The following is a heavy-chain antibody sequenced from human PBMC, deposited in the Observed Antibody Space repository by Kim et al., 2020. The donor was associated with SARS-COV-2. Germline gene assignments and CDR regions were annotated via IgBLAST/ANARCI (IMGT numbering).Heavy chain of an antibody. CDR3: AKDLQQYSYGEGAFDI. CDR1: GFTFSSYA. Sequence: GGSLRLSCAASGFTFSSYAMSWVRQAPGKGLEWVSAISGSGGSTYYADSVKGRFTISRDNSKNTLYLQMNSLRAEDTAVYYCAKDLQQYSYGEGAFDIWGQGTMVTVSS. CDR2: ISGSGGST. J-gene: IGHJ3*02. D-gene: IGHD5-18*01. V-gene: IGHV3-23*01.